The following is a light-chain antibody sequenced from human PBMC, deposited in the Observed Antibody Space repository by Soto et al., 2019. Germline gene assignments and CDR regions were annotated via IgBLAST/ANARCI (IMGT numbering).Light chain of an antibody. CDR3: FSYTSSATYV. V-gene: IGLV2-14*01. CDR1: SSDIGAYNF. CDR2: EVN. Sequence: QSVLTQPASVSGSPGQSITFSCSGTSSDIGAYNFVSWYQQHPGKAPKLMIFEVNARPSGVSTRFSGSKSGSTASLTISDLQPEDEAEYYCFSYTSSATYVFGSGTKVTVL. J-gene: IGLJ1*01.